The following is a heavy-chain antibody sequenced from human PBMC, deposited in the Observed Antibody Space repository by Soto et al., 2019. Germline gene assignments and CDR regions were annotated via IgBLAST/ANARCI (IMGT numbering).Heavy chain of an antibody. CDR2: INTAGSTK. V-gene: IGHV3-48*03. J-gene: IGHJ6*02. CDR1: GFTFSNFE. Sequence: PGGSLRLSCAASGFTFSNFEMHWVRQAPGKGLEWVSYINTAGSTKYYAESVKGRFTISRDNARNSLFLQMNSLRAEDTAVYYCARAECSSPDCLTAYYSYGLDVWGQVSTVTVSS. CDR3: ARAECSSPDCLTAYYSYGLDV. D-gene: IGHD3-9*01.